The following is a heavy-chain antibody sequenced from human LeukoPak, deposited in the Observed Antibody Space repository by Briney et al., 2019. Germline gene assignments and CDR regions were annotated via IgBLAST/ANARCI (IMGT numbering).Heavy chain of an antibody. Sequence: SVTVSCKAPGGTFTDYSISWVRQAPGKGLEWMGRIIPFLDQSHYPQNFQGTVTLTADKSTTTASMELSSLKADDTAVYYCVRSVYYYYWFDPWGQGTLVTVSS. CDR1: GGTFTDYS. CDR3: VRSVYYYYWFDP. V-gene: IGHV1-69*02. J-gene: IGHJ5*02. D-gene: IGHD3-22*01. CDR2: IIPFLDQS.